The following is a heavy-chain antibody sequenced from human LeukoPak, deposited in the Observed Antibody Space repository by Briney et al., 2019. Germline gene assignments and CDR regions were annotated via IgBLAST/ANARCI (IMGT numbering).Heavy chain of an antibody. CDR1: GYTFISYA. CDR3: ARVISDRADINCYKGYFDS. V-gene: IGHV1-3*01. D-gene: IGHD2-2*02. Sequence: ASVKVSCKASGYTFISYAIHWIRQAPGQGLEWMGWINPANGYTKYSQRFQDRVTITRDTSASTAYMELSRLRSEDTAVYYCARVISDRADINCYKGYFDSWGQGTLVTVSS. J-gene: IGHJ4*02. CDR2: INPANGYT.